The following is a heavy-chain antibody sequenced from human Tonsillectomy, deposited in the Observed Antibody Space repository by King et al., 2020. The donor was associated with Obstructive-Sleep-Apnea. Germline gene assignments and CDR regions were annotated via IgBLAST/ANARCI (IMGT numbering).Heavy chain of an antibody. Sequence: VQLVESGGGLVQPGWSLRLSCAASGFTLSNYWMHWFRQVPGKGLVWVSRINSDASDTSHADSVKGRFTISRDDAKNTLYLQMNSLSAEDTAVYYCSRGPYSGNYPGFCMDVWGQGTTVTVSS. D-gene: IGHD1-26*01. V-gene: IGHV3-74*01. J-gene: IGHJ6*02. CDR3: SRGPYSGNYPGFCMDV. CDR1: GFTLSNYW. CDR2: INSDASDT.